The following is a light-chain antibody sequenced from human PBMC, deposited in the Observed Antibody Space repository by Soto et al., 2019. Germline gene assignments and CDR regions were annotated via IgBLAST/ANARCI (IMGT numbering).Light chain of an antibody. CDR1: NSNVGSNT. CDR2: GNN. V-gene: IGLV1-44*01. Sequence: QSVLTQPPSASGTPGQRVTISCSGSNSNVGSNTVHWYQHLPGTAPKLLIYGNNQRPSGVPDRFSGSTSGTSASLAISGLRSEDEGHYYCQSYDKRLTAYVFGTGTKVTVL. J-gene: IGLJ1*01. CDR3: QSYDKRLTAYV.